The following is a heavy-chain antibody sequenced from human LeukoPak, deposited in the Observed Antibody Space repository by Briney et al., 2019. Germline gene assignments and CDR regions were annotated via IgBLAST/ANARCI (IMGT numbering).Heavy chain of an antibody. J-gene: IGHJ4*02. CDR3: TTDQLYCGGGCPYDY. Sequence: PGGSLRLSCAASGFTFSNAWMSWVRQAPGKGLEWVGRIKSKTDGGTTDYAAPVKGRFTISRDDSKNTLYLQMNSLKTEDTAVYYCTTDQLYCGGGCPYDYWGQGTLVTVSS. D-gene: IGHD2-21*02. V-gene: IGHV3-15*01. CDR1: GFTFSNAW. CDR2: IKSKTDGGTT.